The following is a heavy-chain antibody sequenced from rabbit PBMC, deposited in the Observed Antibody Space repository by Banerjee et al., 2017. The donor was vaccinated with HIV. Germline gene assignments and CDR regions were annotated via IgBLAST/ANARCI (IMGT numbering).Heavy chain of an antibody. Sequence: QEQLVESGGDLVKPEGSLTLTCTASGFSFSSSYWICWVRQAPGKGLEWIACIYNGDGSTYYASWVNGRFTISKTSSTTVTLQMTSLTAADTATYFCARSTTPYYDTGLNLWGPGTLVTVS. CDR3: ARSTTPYYDTGLNL. V-gene: IGHV1S45*01. CDR2: IYNGDGST. D-gene: IGHD6-1*01. CDR1: GFSFSSSYW. J-gene: IGHJ4*01.